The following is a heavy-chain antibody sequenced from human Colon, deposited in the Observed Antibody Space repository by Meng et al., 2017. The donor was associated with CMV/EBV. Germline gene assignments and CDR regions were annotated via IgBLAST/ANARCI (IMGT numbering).Heavy chain of an antibody. CDR1: GYTFTSYD. J-gene: IGHJ4*02. D-gene: IGHD3-10*01. CDR2: MNPNSGNT. CDR3: AREVRGRGFFDY. Sequence: ASVKVSCKASGYTFTSYDINWVRQATGQGLEWMGWMNPNSGNTNLPQKFQGRVTMTTDTSTSTAYMELRSLRSADTAVYYCAREVRGRGFFDYWGQGTLVTVSS. V-gene: IGHV1-8*01.